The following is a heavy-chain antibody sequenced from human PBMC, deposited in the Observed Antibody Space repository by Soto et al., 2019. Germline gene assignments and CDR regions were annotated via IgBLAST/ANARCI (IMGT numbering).Heavy chain of an antibody. CDR1: SGSISSSNW. J-gene: IGHJ6*03. Sequence: QVQLQESGPGLVKPSGTLSLTCAVSSGSISSSNWWSWVRQPPGKGLEWIGEIYHSGSTNYNPSLKSRVTISVDKSKNQFSLKLSSVTPADTAVYYCARGGGSGSYFPPYYYYYMDVWGKGTTVTVSS. V-gene: IGHV4-4*02. CDR2: IYHSGST. CDR3: ARGGGSGSYFPPYYYYYMDV. D-gene: IGHD3-10*01.